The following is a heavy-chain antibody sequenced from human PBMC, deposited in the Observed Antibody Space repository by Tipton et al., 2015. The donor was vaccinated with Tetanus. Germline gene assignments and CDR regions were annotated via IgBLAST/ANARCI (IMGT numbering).Heavy chain of an antibody. CDR3: ARHSSGYLTFFDY. J-gene: IGHJ4*02. CDR2: IYFSGDT. Sequence: LRLSCTVSGVSIADNTNYWGWIRQSPGKGLEWIGSIYFSGDTYSNPSLKSRATISVDTSRNQFSLRLSSVTAADTAVYYCARHSSGYLTFFDYWGQGTLVTASS. D-gene: IGHD3-22*01. V-gene: IGHV4-39*01. CDR1: GVSIADNTNY.